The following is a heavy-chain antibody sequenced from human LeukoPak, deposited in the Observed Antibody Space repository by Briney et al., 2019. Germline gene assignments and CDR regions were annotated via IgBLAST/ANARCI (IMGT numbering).Heavy chain of an antibody. CDR2: IYYSGST. CDR3: ARSRRIGVEAAGTSAFDF. J-gene: IGHJ3*01. V-gene: IGHV4-59*01. D-gene: IGHD6-13*01. Sequence: SETLSLTCTVSGGSISSYYWSWIRQPPGKGLEWIGYIYYSGSTNYNPSLKSRVTISVDTSKNQFSLKLSSVTAADTAVYYCARSRRIGVEAAGTSAFDFWGQGTMVTVSS. CDR1: GGSISSYY.